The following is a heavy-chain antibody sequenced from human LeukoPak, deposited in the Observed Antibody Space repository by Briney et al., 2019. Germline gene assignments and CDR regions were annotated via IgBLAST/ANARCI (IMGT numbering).Heavy chain of an antibody. D-gene: IGHD2-2*01. V-gene: IGHV3-30*01. CDR1: GFTFSSYA. J-gene: IGHJ5*02. CDR2: ISYDGSNK. Sequence: GGSLRLSCAASGFTFSSYAMDWVRQAPGKGLEWVAVISYDGSNKYYADSVKGRFTISRDNSKNTLYLQMNSLRAEDTAVYYCARGSDIVVVPAAIDWFDPWGQGTLVTVSS. CDR3: ARGSDIVVVPAAIDWFDP.